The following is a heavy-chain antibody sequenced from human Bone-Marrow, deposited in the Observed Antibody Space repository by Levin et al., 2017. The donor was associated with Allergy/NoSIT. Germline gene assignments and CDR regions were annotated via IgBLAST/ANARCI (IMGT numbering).Heavy chain of an antibody. CDR1: GITFSSCW. CDR2: IKQDGSDI. J-gene: IGHJ4*02. D-gene: IGHD6-19*01. CDR3: ARGAGWLFEQ. V-gene: IGHV3-7*01. Sequence: QPGGSLRLSCVVSGITFSSCWMTWVRQAPGKGLEWVANIKQDGSDIKYADSVKGRFTISRDNAKNVLYLQMDNLRAEDTGVYYCARGAGWLFEQCGQGTRVTVSS.